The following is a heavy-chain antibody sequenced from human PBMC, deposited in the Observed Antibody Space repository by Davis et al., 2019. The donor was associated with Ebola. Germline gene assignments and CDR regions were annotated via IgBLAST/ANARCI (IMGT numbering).Heavy chain of an antibody. CDR1: GFTFSSYG. Sequence: GGSLRLSCAASGFTFSSYGMHWVRQAPGKGLEWVAFIRYDGSNKYYADSVKGRFTISRDNSKNTLYLQMNSLRAEDTAVYYCANSEYSYGYGFDAFDIWGQGTMVTVSS. CDR2: IRYDGSNK. J-gene: IGHJ3*02. CDR3: ANSEYSYGYGFDAFDI. V-gene: IGHV3-30*02. D-gene: IGHD5-18*01.